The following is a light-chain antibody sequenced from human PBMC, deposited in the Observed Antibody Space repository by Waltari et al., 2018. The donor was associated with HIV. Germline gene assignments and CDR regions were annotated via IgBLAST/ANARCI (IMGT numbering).Light chain of an antibody. V-gene: IGLV2-14*01. CDR1: SNDVGRYDY. CDR3: SSYVVNSTPYV. CDR2: EVT. Sequence: QSALTQPASVSGSPGQSITISCTGTSNDVGRYDYVPWYQHHPGKAPKLVIYEVTNRPSGISNRFSGSKSGNTASLTISGLQAEDEADYYCSSYVVNSTPYVFGSGTKVTVL. J-gene: IGLJ1*01.